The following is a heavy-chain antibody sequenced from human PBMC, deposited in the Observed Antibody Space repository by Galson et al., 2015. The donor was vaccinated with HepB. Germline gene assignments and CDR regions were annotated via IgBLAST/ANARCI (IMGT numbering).Heavy chain of an antibody. V-gene: IGHV1-69*13. CDR1: GGTFSSYA. J-gene: IGHJ6*02. CDR3: ARGSLYSSSSGYYYYYGMDV. CDR2: IIPIFGTA. D-gene: IGHD6-6*01. Sequence: SVKVSCKASGGTFSSYAISWVRQAPGQGLEWMGGIIPIFGTANYAQKFQGRVTITADESTSTAYMELSSLRSEDTAVYYCARGSLYSSSSGYYYYYGMDVWGQGTTVTVSS.